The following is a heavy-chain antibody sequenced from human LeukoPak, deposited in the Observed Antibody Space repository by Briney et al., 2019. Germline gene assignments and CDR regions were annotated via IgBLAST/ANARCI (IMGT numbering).Heavy chain of an antibody. V-gene: IGHV1-18*01. Sequence: ATVKVSCKASGYTFTSYGISWVRQAPGQGLEWMGWISAYNGNTNYAQKLQGRVTMTTDTSTSTAYMELRSLRSDDTAVYYCARLPLYYYDSSGPQDYWGQGTLVTFSS. CDR3: ARLPLYYYDSSGPQDY. J-gene: IGHJ4*02. D-gene: IGHD3-22*01. CDR1: GYTFTSYG. CDR2: ISAYNGNT.